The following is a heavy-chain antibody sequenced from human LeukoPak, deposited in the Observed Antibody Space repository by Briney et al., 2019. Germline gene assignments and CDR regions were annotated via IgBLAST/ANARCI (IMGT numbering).Heavy chain of an antibody. J-gene: IGHJ4*02. CDR1: GFTFSSYS. CDR3: ARGYSSGWYFDY. Sequence: PGGSLRLSCAASGFTFSSYSMNWVRQAPGKGLEWVSSISSSSSYIYYADSVKGRFTISRDNAKNSLYLQMNSLRAEDTAVYCCARGYSSGWYFDYWGQGTLVTVSS. V-gene: IGHV3-21*01. D-gene: IGHD6-19*01. CDR2: ISSSSSYI.